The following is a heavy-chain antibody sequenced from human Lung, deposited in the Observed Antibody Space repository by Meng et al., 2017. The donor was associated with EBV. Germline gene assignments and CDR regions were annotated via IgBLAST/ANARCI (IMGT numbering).Heavy chain of an antibody. CDR1: GFIFTSYA. CDR3: ARFYCSSTSCPHVLFDY. J-gene: IGHJ4*02. Sequence: QVWLVQHGAEVKKPGASGKVSCEASGFIFTSYAISWVRQAPGQGLQYMGWISAYNGNTNYAQELQGRVTMTTDTSTSTAYMELRSLRFDDTAVYYCARFYCSSTSCPHVLFDYWGQGTLVTVSS. CDR2: ISAYNGNT. V-gene: IGHV1-18*01. D-gene: IGHD2-2*01.